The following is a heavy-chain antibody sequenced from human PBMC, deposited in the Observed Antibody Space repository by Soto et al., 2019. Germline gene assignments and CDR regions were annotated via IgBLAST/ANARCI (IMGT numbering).Heavy chain of an antibody. V-gene: IGHV3-48*02. CDR1: GFSFSDYS. Sequence: GGSLRLSCAASGFSFSDYSMNWVRQAPGKGLELVSYIRGSGSPIYYADSVKGRFTISRDNAKNSLYLQMNNLRDEDTAVYYCARDRNWAFDYWGQGTLVTVSS. D-gene: IGHD7-27*01. CDR3: ARDRNWAFDY. J-gene: IGHJ4*02. CDR2: IRGSGSPI.